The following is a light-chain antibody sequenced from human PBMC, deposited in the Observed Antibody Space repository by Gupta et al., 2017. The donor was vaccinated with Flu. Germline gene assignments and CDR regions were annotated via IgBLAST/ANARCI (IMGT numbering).Light chain of an antibody. CDR3: MQALQTPRT. CDR2: LGS. V-gene: IGKV2-28*01. J-gene: IGKJ1*01. CDR1: QSLLHSNGYNY. Sequence: VTPGEPASISCKSSQSLLHSNGYNYLDWYLQKPGQSPQLLIYLGSNRASGVPDRFSGSGSGTDFTLKISRVEAEDVGVYYCMQALQTPRTFGQGTKVEIK.